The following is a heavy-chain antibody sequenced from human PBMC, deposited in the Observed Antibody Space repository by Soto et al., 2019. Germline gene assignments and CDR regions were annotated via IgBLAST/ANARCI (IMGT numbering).Heavy chain of an antibody. CDR2: IDPSDSYT. D-gene: IGHD3-3*01. Sequence: LGESLKISCKGSGYSFTSYWISWVRQMPGKGLEWMGRIDPSDSYTNYSPSFQGHVTISADKSISTAYLQWSSLKASDTAMYYCATLTTVFGVVIIPPFDSWGQGTLVTVSS. V-gene: IGHV5-10-1*01. CDR1: GYSFTSYW. CDR3: ATLTTVFGVVIIPPFDS. J-gene: IGHJ4*02.